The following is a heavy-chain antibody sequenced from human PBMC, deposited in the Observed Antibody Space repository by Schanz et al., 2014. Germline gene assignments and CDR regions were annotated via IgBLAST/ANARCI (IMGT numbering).Heavy chain of an antibody. Sequence: EVQLVESGGGVVRPGGSLRLSCVASGFTFSSYAMSWVRQAPGKGLEWVSGISDNGISTYYADSVKGRFSISRENSKSILYLQMNSLRVEDTAVYYCMAMGRNTSHYFDHWGQGTLVTVSS. J-gene: IGHJ4*02. CDR3: MAMGRNTSHYFDH. CDR1: GFTFSSYA. V-gene: IGHV3-23*04. CDR2: ISDNGIST. D-gene: IGHD1-1*01.